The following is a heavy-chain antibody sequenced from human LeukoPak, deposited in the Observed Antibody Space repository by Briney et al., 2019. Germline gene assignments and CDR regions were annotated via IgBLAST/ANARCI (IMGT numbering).Heavy chain of an antibody. Sequence: GGSLRLSCAASGFTFSDYYMSWIRQTPGKGLEWISFISSSGSPMFYAESVKGRFTISRDNVKKSLSLQMNSLRVEDTGVYYCARDADGSSRLSNWFAPWGQGTLVTVSS. J-gene: IGHJ5*02. CDR3: ARDADGSSRLSNWFAP. V-gene: IGHV3-11*04. CDR1: GFTFSDYY. CDR2: ISSSGSPM. D-gene: IGHD5-24*01.